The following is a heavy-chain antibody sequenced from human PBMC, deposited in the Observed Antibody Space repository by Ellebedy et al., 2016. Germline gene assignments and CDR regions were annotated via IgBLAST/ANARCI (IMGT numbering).Heavy chain of an antibody. J-gene: IGHJ6*02. Sequence: GGSLRLXXVVSGLTFSNYAMSWVRQVPRKGLEWVSVISGNGGDTHYADSVRGRFTVSRDNPKNTVYLQMDSLRGDDTAVYYCASTRGFCSSSSCYSYYGLDVWGQGTTVTVSS. CDR2: ISGNGGDT. D-gene: IGHD2-2*02. CDR3: ASTRGFCSSSSCYSYYGLDV. V-gene: IGHV3-23*01. CDR1: GLTFSNYA.